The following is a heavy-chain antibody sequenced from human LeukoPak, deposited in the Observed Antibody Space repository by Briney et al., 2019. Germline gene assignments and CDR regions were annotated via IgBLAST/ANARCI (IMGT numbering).Heavy chain of an antibody. CDR1: GGSFSGYY. CDR3: ARHWAAEYYFDY. CDR2: IYYSGST. D-gene: IGHD6-13*01. V-gene: IGHV4-59*08. Sequence: PSETLSLTCAVYGGSFSGYYWSWIRQPPGKGLEWIGYIYYSGSTNYNPSLKSRVTISVDTSKNQFSLKLSSVTAADTAVYYCARHWAAEYYFDYWGQGTLVTVSS. J-gene: IGHJ4*02.